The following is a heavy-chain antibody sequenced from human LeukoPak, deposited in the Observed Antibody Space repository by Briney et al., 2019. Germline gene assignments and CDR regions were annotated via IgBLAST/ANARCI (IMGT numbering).Heavy chain of an antibody. CDR1: GGSISSYY. V-gene: IGHV4-59*01. CDR2: IYYSGST. CDR3: ARGAGYSSGGFDY. D-gene: IGHD6-19*01. J-gene: IGHJ4*02. Sequence: SETLSLTCTVSGGSISSYYWSWIRQPPGKGLEWIGYIYYSGSTNYNPSLKSRVTISVDTSKNQFSLKLSSVTAADTAVYYCARGAGYSSGGFDYWGQGTLVTVSS.